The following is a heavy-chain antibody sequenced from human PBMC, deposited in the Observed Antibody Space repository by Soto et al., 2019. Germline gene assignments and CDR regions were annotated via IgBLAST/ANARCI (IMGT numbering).Heavy chain of an antibody. CDR3: ATAISSPFSNFDS. Sequence: VQLVQSGGDLVQPGGSLRLSCVASGFTFNTYWMTWVRQAPGMGLEWVAGIKEDASEEGYVDSVKDRFSISRDNAKTSLYLQLNSRRAEDTAVYYCATAISSPFSNFDSWGQGSLVTVSS. CDR2: IKEDASEE. D-gene: IGHD2-2*01. V-gene: IGHV3-7*01. CDR1: GFTFNTYW. J-gene: IGHJ4*02.